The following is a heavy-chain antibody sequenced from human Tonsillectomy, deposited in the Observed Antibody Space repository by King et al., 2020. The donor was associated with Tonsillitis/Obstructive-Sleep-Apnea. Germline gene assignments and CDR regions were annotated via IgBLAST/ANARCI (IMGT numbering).Heavy chain of an antibody. CDR1: GYTFTGYD. V-gene: IGHV1-2*02. D-gene: IGHD3-22*01. J-gene: IGHJ4*02. Sequence: VQLVESGAEVKKPGASVKVSCKASGYTFTGYDMHWVRQAPGQRLEWMGWINANSGGTNYAQKFQGRVTMTRDTSISTAYMELSRLRSDDTAVYYCARVFYYYDSSGYFDYWGQGTLVTVSS. CDR3: ARVFYYYDSSGYFDY. CDR2: INANSGGT.